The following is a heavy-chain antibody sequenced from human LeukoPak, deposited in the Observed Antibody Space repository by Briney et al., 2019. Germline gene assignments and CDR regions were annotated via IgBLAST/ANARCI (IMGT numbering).Heavy chain of an antibody. CDR2: INPSGGST. J-gene: IGHJ4*02. V-gene: IGHV1-46*01. D-gene: IGHD6-19*01. CDR1: GYTFTSYY. CDR3: ARTYSSGGGDY. Sequence: GASVKVSCKASGYTFTSYYMHWVRQAPGQGLEWMGIINPSGGSTSYAQKFQGRVTMTRDTSISTAYMELSRLRSDDTAVYYCARTYSSGGGDYWGQGTLVTVSS.